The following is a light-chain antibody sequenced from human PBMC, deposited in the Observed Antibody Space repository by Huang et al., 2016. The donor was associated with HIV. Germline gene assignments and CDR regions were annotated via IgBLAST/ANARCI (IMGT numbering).Light chain of an antibody. V-gene: IGKV2-28*01. J-gene: IGKJ5*01. CDR1: QSLLHSNGYNS. CDR2: LGS. Sequence: DIVMTQSPLSLPVTPGEPASISCKSSQSLLHSNGYNSLDWYLQKPGQSPQLLISLGSNRASGVPDRFSGRGSGTDFTLKISRVEAEDVGVYYCMQALETPITFGQGTRLEIK. CDR3: MQALETPIT.